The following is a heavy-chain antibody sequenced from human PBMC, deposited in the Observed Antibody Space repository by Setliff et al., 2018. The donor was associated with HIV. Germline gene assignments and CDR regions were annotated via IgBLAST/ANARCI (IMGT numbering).Heavy chain of an antibody. CDR3: ARVRETSGGYWGNFYYYMDV. CDR2: ISGGGKSI. Sequence: PGGSLRLSCAASGFTFSSYTMHWVRQAPGKGLEWVASISGGGKSIYYADSVKGRFTISRDNADRSLYLQMSSLRADDTAVYFCARVRETSGGYWGNFYYYMDVWGKGTTVTVSS. CDR1: GFTFSSYT. V-gene: IGHV3-21*04. D-gene: IGHD2-21*02. J-gene: IGHJ6*03.